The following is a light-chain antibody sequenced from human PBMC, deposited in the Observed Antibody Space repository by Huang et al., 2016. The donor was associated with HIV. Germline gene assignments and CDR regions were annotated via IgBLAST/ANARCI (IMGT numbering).Light chain of an antibody. Sequence: DIVMTQSPDSLAVSLGERATINCKSSQSVLYSSNNKNYLAWYQQKSGQPPKLLIYWASTRESGVPDRFSGSGSGTDFTLTISSLQAEDVAVYYCQQYYSRPPGITFGGGTKVEIK. V-gene: IGKV4-1*01. J-gene: IGKJ4*01. CDR1: QSVLYSSNNKNY. CDR2: WAS. CDR3: QQYYSRPPGIT.